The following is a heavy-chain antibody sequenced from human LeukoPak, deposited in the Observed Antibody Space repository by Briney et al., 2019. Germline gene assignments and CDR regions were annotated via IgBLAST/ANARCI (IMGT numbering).Heavy chain of an antibody. CDR3: ARGRVGASFDY. V-gene: IGHV4-31*03. CDR1: GGSISSGGYY. J-gene: IGHJ4*02. CDR2: IYYSGST. Sequence: SQTLSLTCTVSGGSISSGGYYWSWNRQHPGKGLEWIGYIYYSGSTYYNPSLKSRVTISVDTSKNQFSLKLSSVTAADTAVYYCARGRVGASFDYWGQGTLVTVSS. D-gene: IGHD1-26*01.